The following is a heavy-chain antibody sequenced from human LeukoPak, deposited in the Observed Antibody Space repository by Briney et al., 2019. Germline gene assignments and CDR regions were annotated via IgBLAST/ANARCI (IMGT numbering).Heavy chain of an antibody. Sequence: GGSLRLSCAASGFTFSSYAMSWVRQAPGKGLEWVAVISYDGSNKYYADSVKGRFTISRDNSKNTLYLQMNSLRAEDTAVYYCAREAGYCSSTSCYRSRGYFDYWGQGTLVTVSS. V-gene: IGHV3-30-3*01. CDR2: ISYDGSNK. D-gene: IGHD2-2*03. CDR3: AREAGYCSSTSCYRSRGYFDY. J-gene: IGHJ4*02. CDR1: GFTFSSYA.